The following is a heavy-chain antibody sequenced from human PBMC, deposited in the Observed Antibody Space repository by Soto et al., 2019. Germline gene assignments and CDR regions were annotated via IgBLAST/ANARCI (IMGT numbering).Heavy chain of an antibody. V-gene: IGHV4-39*01. CDR1: VGSVSSSSYY. CDR2: IYYSGST. J-gene: IGHJ1*01. D-gene: IGHD4-17*01. CDR3: ARHHDYGGNSGLYFQH. Sequence: SETLSLTCTVSVGSVSSSSYYWGWILQPPGKGLEWIGSIYYSGSTYYNPSLKSRVTISVDTSKNQFSLKLSSVTAADTAVYYCARHHDYGGNSGLYFQHWGQGTLVTVSS.